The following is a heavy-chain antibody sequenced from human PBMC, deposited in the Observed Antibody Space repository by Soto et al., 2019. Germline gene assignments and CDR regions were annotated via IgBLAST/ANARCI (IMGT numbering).Heavy chain of an antibody. CDR3: ARDGSPLWLRNYYYGMDV. D-gene: IGHD5-18*01. Sequence: YWSWIRQPPGKGLEWIGYICYSGSTYYNPSLKSRVTISVDTSKNQFSLKLSSVTAADTAVYYCARDGSPLWLRNYYYGMDVWGQGTTVTVSS. V-gene: IGHV4-30-4*01. J-gene: IGHJ6*02. CDR1: Y. CDR2: ICYSGST.